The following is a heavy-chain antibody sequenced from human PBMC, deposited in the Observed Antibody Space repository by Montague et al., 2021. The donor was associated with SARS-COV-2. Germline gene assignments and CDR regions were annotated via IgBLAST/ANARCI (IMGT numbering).Heavy chain of an antibody. CDR2: IYASGNT. D-gene: IGHD2-2*01. CDR1: GGSISNYY. V-gene: IGHV4-4*07. J-gene: IGHJ1*01. Sequence: SETLSLTCTVSGGSISNYYWSWIRQPAGKGLEWIGRIYASGNTNYNPSLKSRVTMSVDTSKNQFSLRLHSVTAADTAIYYCAREGPAAAGYFLRWGQGILDTVSS. CDR3: AREGPAAAGYFLR.